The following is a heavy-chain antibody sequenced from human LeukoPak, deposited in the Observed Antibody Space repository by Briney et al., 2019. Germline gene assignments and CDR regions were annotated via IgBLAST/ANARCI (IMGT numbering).Heavy chain of an antibody. CDR1: GFTFSSYS. CDR2: ISSSSSTI. J-gene: IGHJ4*02. V-gene: IGHV3-48*01. CDR3: AREGDY. Sequence: GGSLRLSCAASGFTFSSYSMNWVSQAPGKGLEWVSYISSSSSTIYYADSVKGRFTISRDNAKNSLYLQMNSLRAEDTAVYYCAREGDYWGQGTLVTVSS.